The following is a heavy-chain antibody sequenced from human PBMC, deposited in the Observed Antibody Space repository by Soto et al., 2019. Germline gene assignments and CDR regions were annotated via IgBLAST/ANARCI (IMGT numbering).Heavy chain of an antibody. CDR2: INPSGDST. V-gene: IGHV3-23*01. D-gene: IGHD1-1*01. J-gene: IGHJ4*02. Sequence: GGSLRLSCVASGFTFSRHGLSWVRQAPGKGLEWVSTINPSGDSTFYSDSVKGRFTISRDNSKNTVYLQMNSLSVGDTAVYLCAKVDVSTTGSFDYWGQGALVSVSS. CDR3: AKVDVSTTGSFDY. CDR1: GFTFSRHG.